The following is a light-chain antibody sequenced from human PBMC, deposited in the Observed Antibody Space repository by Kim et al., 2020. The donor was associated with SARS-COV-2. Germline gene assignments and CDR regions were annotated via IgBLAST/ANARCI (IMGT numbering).Light chain of an antibody. CDR1: QSVSSN. J-gene: IGKJ4*01. CDR3: QQYNNWPV. V-gene: IGKV3-15*01. Sequence: EIVMTQSPATLSVSPVERATLSCRASQSVSSNLAWYQQKPGQAPRLLIYGTSTRATGIPARFSGSGSGTEFTLTISSLQSEDFAVYYCQQYNNWPVFGGGTKVEI. CDR2: GTS.